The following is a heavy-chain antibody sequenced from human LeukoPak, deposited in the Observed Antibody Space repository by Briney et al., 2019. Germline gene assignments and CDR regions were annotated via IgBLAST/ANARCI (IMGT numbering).Heavy chain of an antibody. V-gene: IGHV4-59*01. J-gene: IGHJ3*02. CDR1: GGSISSYY. CDR2: IYYSGST. D-gene: IGHD3-22*01. Sequence: SETLSLTCTVSGGSISSYYWSWIRQPPGKGLEWIGYIYYSGSTNYNPSLKSRVTISVDTSKNQFSLKLSSVTAADTAVYYCARYYETDAFDIWGQGTMVTVSS. CDR3: ARYYETDAFDI.